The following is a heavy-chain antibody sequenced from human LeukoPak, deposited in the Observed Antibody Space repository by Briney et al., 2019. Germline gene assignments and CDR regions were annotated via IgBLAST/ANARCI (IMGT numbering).Heavy chain of an antibody. CDR3: AKPPEYQLLAYYFDY. CDR1: GFTFSSYS. J-gene: IGHJ4*02. Sequence: KPGGSLRLSCAASGFTFSSYSMNWVRQAPGKGLEWVSSISSSSSYIYYADSVKGRFTISRDNSKNTLYLQMNSLRAEDTAVYYCAKPPEYQLLAYYFDYWGQGTLVTVSS. D-gene: IGHD2-2*01. V-gene: IGHV3-21*04. CDR2: ISSSSSYI.